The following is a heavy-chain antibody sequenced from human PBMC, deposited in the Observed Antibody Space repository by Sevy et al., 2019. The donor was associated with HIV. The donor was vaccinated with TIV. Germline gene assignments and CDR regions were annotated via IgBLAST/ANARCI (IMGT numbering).Heavy chain of an antibody. CDR3: ARQSVTYDILTGWNYYGVDV. CDR1: GDSISSNY. Sequence: SETLSLTCTVSGDSISSNYWNWIRQPPGKGLEWIGYIYYRGSTNYNPPLKRRFTISVDPSKNQFSLGLSSVTAADTAVYYCARQSVTYDILTGWNYYGVDVWGQGTTVTVSS. J-gene: IGHJ6*02. V-gene: IGHV4-59*08. D-gene: IGHD3-9*01. CDR2: IYYRGST.